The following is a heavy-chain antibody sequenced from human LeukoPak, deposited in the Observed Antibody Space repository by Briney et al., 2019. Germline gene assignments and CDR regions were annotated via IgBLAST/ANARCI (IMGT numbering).Heavy chain of an antibody. CDR2: IYHGGTT. V-gene: IGHV4-30-2*01. CDR3: ARDRTLTTTTPEAFDI. D-gene: IGHD4-17*01. J-gene: IGHJ3*02. Sequence: SQTLSLTCTISGDSISNGDYYWGWLRQPPGKGLEWIANIYHGGTTYDNPSLKSRLTISIDKSKNHFSLELRSVTAADTAVYYCARDRTLTTTTPEAFDIWGQGTMVTVSS. CDR1: GDSISNGDYY.